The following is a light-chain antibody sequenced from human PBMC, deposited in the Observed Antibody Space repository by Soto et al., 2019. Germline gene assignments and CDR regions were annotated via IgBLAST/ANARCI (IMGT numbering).Light chain of an antibody. CDR2: ADN. CDR1: SSNIGAGYD. CDR3: QSYDTSLSGVI. J-gene: IGLJ2*01. Sequence: QSVLTQTRSVSGAPGQKITMSCTGSSSNIGAGYDVHWYQQLPGAAPRLLIYADNNRPSGVPDRFSASNSGTSASLAITGLQGEDEAVYYCQSYDTSLSGVIFGAGTQLTVL. V-gene: IGLV1-40*01.